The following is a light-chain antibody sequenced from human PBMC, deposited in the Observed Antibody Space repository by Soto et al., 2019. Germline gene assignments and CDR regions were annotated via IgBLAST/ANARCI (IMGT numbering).Light chain of an antibody. Sequence: EIVLTQSPGTLSLSPGESATLSCTASQSVSRNYLAWYQQKPGQAPGLLIYGASSRATGIPDRFSGSGSGTDFTLTISRLEPEDFAVYYCQQYGSSPSTFGQGTKLEIK. CDR2: GAS. V-gene: IGKV3-20*01. CDR1: QSVSRNY. J-gene: IGKJ2*01. CDR3: QQYGSSPST.